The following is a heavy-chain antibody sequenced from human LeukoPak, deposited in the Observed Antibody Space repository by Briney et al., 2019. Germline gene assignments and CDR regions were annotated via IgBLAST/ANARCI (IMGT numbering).Heavy chain of an antibody. Sequence: GGSLRLSCAASGFTFSGSAMHWVRQASGKGLEWVGRIRSKANSYATAYAASVKGRFAISRDDSKNTAYLQMNSLKTEDTAVYYCTRHPEYSNWFDPWGQGTLVTVSS. CDR3: TRHPEYSNWFDP. V-gene: IGHV3-73*01. CDR1: GFTFSGSA. CDR2: IRSKANSYAT. D-gene: IGHD6-6*01. J-gene: IGHJ5*02.